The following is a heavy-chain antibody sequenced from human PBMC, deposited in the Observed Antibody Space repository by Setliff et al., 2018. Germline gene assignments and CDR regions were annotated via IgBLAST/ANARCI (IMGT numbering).Heavy chain of an antibody. V-gene: IGHV3-33*01. D-gene: IGHD5-18*01. Sequence: GGSLRLSCVASGFTFSNYGMHWVRQAPGKGLEWVALIWNDGSTKFYGDSVKGRFTISRDNSENTLYLQMNSLRAEDTAVYYCARDRAAMVTHYGMDVWGKGTTVTVSS. CDR3: ARDRAAMVTHYGMDV. CDR2: IWNDGSTK. CDR1: GFTFSNYG. J-gene: IGHJ6*04.